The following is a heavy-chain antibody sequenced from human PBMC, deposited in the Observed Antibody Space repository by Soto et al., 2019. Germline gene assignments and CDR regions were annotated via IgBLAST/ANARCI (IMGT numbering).Heavy chain of an antibody. CDR1: GGTFSSYA. J-gene: IGHJ6*02. D-gene: IGHD5-12*01. Sequence: ASVKVSCKASGGTFSSYAISWVRQAPGQGLEWMGGIIPIFGTANYAQKFQGRVTITADESTSTAYMELSSLRSEDTAVYYCARGWLRRDYYYGMDVWGQGPTVTVSS. CDR2: IIPIFGTA. CDR3: ARGWLRRDYYYGMDV. V-gene: IGHV1-69*13.